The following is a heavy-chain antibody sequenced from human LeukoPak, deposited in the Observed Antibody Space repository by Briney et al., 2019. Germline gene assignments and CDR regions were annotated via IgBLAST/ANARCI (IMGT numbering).Heavy chain of an antibody. Sequence: PGGSLRLSCAASAFTFSSYWMHWVRHAPGKGLMWVSRINSDGSSTSYADSVKGRFTISRDNAKNTHYLQMNSLRAEDTAVYYCAKGYLPDRDIVVVPAAKAVDYGGQGTLVAVSS. J-gene: IGHJ4*02. CDR2: INSDGSST. CDR3: AKGYLPDRDIVVVPAAKAVDY. V-gene: IGHV3-74*01. CDR1: AFTFSSYW. D-gene: IGHD2-2*01.